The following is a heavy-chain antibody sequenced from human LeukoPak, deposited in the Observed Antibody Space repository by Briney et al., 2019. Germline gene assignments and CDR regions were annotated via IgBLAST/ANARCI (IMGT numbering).Heavy chain of an antibody. CDR3: ARHRCSGGSCSLEDY. CDR2: IYYSGNT. Sequence: SETLSLTCTVSGGSISSTGYFWGWIRQPPGKGLEWIGTIYYSGNTYYNPSLKSRVAMSVDTSKNQFSLKLSSVTAADTAVYSCARHRCSGGSCSLEDYWGQGTLVTVSS. D-gene: IGHD2-15*01. V-gene: IGHV4-39*01. J-gene: IGHJ4*02. CDR1: GGSISSTGYF.